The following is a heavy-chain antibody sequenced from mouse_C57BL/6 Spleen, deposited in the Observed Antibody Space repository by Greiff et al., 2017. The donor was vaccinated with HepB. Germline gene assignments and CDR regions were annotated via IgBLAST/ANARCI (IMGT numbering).Heavy chain of an antibody. V-gene: IGHV1-82*01. CDR3: ARSSITTVGEGYFDV. CDR1: GYAFSSSW. Sequence: QVQLQQSGPELVKPGASVKISCKASGYAFSSSWMNWVKQRPGKGLEWIGRIYPGDGDTNYNGKFKGKATLTADKSSSTAYMQLSSLTSEDSAVYFCARSSITTVGEGYFDVWGTGTTVTVSS. J-gene: IGHJ1*03. D-gene: IGHD1-1*01. CDR2: IYPGDGDT.